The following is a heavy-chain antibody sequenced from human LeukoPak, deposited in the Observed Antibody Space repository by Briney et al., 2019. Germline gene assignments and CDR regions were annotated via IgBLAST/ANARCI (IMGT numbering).Heavy chain of an antibody. Sequence: PGGSLRLSCAASGFTFDDYAMSWVRQTPDRGLEWVSGINWKGTSSGYTDSVKGRFTISRDNAKKSLYLQMNSLRAEDTALYYCARFEDNWNVGVFDIWGQGTMVTVSS. D-gene: IGHD1-20*01. CDR3: ARFEDNWNVGVFDI. J-gene: IGHJ3*02. CDR1: GFTFDDYA. V-gene: IGHV3-20*04. CDR2: INWKGTSS.